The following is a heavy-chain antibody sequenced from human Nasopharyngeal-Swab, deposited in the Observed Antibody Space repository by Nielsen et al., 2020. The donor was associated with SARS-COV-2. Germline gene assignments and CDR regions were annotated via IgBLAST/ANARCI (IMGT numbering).Heavy chain of an antibody. CDR1: GGSFSGYY. Sequence: SETLCLTCAVYGGSFSGYYWSWIRQAPGKGLEWVGEINHSGSTNYNPSLKSRVSISVDTSKNQFSLKLSSVTAADTAVYYCARRAVLRYPWPTKMGNAFDIWGQGTMVTVSS. V-gene: IGHV4-34*01. J-gene: IGHJ3*02. CDR3: ARRAVLRYPWPTKMGNAFDI. CDR2: INHSGST. D-gene: IGHD3-9*01.